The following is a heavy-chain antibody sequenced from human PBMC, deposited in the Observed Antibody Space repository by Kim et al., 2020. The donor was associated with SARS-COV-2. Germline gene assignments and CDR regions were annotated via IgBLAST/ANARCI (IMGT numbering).Heavy chain of an antibody. J-gene: IGHJ4*02. CDR3: ARGPLPAYCGGDCFSSAFDY. D-gene: IGHD2-21*02. Sequence: SETLSLTCTVSGGSISSSSYYWGWIRQPPGKGLEWIGSIYYSGSTYYNPSLKSRVTISVDTSKNQFSLKLSSVTAADTAEYYCARGPLPAYCGGDCFSSAFDYWGQGTLVTVSS. V-gene: IGHV4-39*07. CDR1: GGSISSSSYY. CDR2: IYYSGST.